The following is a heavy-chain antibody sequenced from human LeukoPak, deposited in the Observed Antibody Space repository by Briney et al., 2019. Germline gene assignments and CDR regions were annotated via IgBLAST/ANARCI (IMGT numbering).Heavy chain of an antibody. CDR3: ARDYIGLDAFDI. Sequence: ASVKVSCKASGGTFSSYAISWVRQAPGQGLEWMGGIIPIFGTANHAQKFQGRVTITADEATSTAYMELSSLRSEDTAVYYCARDYIGLDAFDIWGQGTMVTVSS. V-gene: IGHV1-69*13. D-gene: IGHD5-12*01. CDR1: GGTFSSYA. J-gene: IGHJ3*02. CDR2: IIPIFGTA.